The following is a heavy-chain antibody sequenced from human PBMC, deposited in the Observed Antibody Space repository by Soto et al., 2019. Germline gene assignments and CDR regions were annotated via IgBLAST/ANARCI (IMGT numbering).Heavy chain of an antibody. CDR3: ARSIVVGPVARRYYYYGMDV. V-gene: IGHV5-51*01. CDR1: GYNFVNYW. J-gene: IGHJ6*02. D-gene: IGHD2-2*01. Sequence: PGESLKISCEGSGYNFVNYWIGWARQKPWKGLEWMGIIYPDDSDTKYSPSFQGQVSISVDKSISTAYLQWSSLKASDTGIYYCARSIVVGPVARRYYYYGMDVWAQGTTVTVSS. CDR2: IYPDDSDT.